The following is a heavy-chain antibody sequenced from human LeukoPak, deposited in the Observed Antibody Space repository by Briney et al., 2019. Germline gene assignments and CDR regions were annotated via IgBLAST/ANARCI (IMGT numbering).Heavy chain of an antibody. CDR1: GGSISSYY. J-gene: IGHJ5*02. CDR3: ARFRGYGDSDVRDNWFDP. Sequence: SETLSLTCTVSGGSISSYYWSWIRQPAGKGLEWIGRIYTSGSTNYNPSLKSRVTISVDTSKNQFSLKLSSVTAADTAVYYCARFRGYGDSDVRDNWFDPWGQGTLVTVSS. CDR2: IYTSGST. D-gene: IGHD4-17*01. V-gene: IGHV4-4*07.